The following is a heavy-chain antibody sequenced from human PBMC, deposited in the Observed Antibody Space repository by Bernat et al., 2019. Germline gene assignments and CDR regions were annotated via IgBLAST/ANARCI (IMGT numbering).Heavy chain of an antibody. CDR1: GDSLTDRNW. J-gene: IGHJ3*02. D-gene: IGHD7-27*01. CDR3: AREWGNDAFDM. V-gene: IGHV4-4*02. CDR2: IYHSGIT. Sequence: QVQLQESGPGLVKPSGTLSLTCAVSGDSLTDRNWWSWVRQPPGKGLEWIGEIYHSGITNYNPSLKSRFTISVDKSKNQLSLTLSSVTAADTAVYYCAREWGNDAFDMWGQGTMVTVSS.